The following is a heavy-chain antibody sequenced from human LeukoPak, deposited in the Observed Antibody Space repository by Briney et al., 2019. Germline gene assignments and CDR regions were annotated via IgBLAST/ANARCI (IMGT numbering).Heavy chain of an antibody. J-gene: IGHJ4*02. CDR2: ISSSGNT. CDR1: GGSISSPPYD. CDR3: ARHLSQGDGNKRGFDN. Sequence: SETLSLTCTVSGGSISSPPYDWGWIRQPPGKGLEYIGSISSSGNTYYNASLQSRVAISVDASKNQFSLKLGSATAADTAVYFCARHLSQGDGNKRGFDNWGQGTLVTVSS. V-gene: IGHV4-39*01. D-gene: IGHD5-24*01.